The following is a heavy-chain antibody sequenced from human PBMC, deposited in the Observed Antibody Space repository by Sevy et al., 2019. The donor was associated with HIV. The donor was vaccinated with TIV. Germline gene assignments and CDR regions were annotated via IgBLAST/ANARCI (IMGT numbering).Heavy chain of an antibody. Sequence: GGSLRLSCAASGFTFSSYSMNWVRQAPGKGLEWVSYISSSSSTIYYADSVKGRFTISRDNAKNSLYRHMNSLRAEDTAGYYCARDPIVVVPAALYYYYGMDVWGQGTTVTVSS. D-gene: IGHD2-2*01. CDR3: ARDPIVVVPAALYYYYGMDV. CDR1: GFTFSSYS. V-gene: IGHV3-48*01. J-gene: IGHJ6*02. CDR2: ISSSSSTI.